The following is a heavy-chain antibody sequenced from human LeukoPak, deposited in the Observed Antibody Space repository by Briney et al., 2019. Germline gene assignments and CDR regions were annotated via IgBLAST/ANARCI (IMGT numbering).Heavy chain of an antibody. Sequence: RPGGSLRLSCAASGFTFDDYGMSWVRQPPGKGLEWVSSIFWSGGRTAYADSVKGRFTISRHNAKNSLYLQMDSLRAEDTAFYYCARRYGGYFDSWGQGTLVTVSS. CDR1: GFTFDDYG. J-gene: IGHJ4*02. CDR3: ARRYGGYFDS. V-gene: IGHV3-20*04. D-gene: IGHD1-14*01. CDR2: IFWSGGRT.